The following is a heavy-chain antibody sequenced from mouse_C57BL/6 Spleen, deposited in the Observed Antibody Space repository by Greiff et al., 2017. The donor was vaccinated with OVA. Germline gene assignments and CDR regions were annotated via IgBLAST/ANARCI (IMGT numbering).Heavy chain of an antibody. CDR3: ARLGDGNYAYAMDY. CDR1: GYTFTSYW. V-gene: IGHV1-72*01. J-gene: IGHJ4*01. Sequence: VQLQESGAELVKPGASVKLSCKASGYTFTSYWMHWVKQRPGRGLEWIGRIDPNSGGTKYNEKFKSKATLTVDKPSSTAYMQLSSLTSEDSAVYDCARLGDGNYAYAMDYWGQGTSVTVSS. CDR2: IDPNSGGT. D-gene: IGHD2-1*01.